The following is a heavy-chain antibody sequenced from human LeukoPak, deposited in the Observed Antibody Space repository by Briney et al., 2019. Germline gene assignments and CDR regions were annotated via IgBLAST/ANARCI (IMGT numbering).Heavy chain of an antibody. CDR3: ARPEYSYGYVALYY. CDR1: GGSISSSPYY. CDR2: IYYSGTT. J-gene: IGHJ4*02. V-gene: IGHV4-39*07. D-gene: IGHD5-18*01. Sequence: PSETLSLTCTVSGGSISSSPYYWGWIRQPPGKGLEWIGSIYYSGTTHYNPSLESRVTISVDTSKNQFSLKLSSVTAADTAVYYCARPEYSYGYVALYYWGQGTLVTVSS.